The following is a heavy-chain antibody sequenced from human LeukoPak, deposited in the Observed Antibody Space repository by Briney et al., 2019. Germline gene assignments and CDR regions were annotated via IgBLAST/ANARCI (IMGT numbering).Heavy chain of an antibody. D-gene: IGHD2-21*02. Sequence: ASVKVSCKASGGTFSSYAISWVRQAPRQGLEWMGRIIPILGIANYAQKFQGRVTITADKSTSTAYMELSSLRSEDTAVYYCAREKSLVTASTNWGQGTLVTVSS. J-gene: IGHJ4*02. V-gene: IGHV1-69*04. CDR3: AREKSLVTASTN. CDR2: IIPILGIA. CDR1: GGTFSSYA.